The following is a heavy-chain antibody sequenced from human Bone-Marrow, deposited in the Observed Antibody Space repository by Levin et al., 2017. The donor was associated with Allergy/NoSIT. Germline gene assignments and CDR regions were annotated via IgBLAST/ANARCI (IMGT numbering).Heavy chain of an antibody. D-gene: IGHD4-17*01. J-gene: IGHJ4*02. Sequence: ASVKVSCKASGYTFTGYYMHWVRQAPGQGLEWMGRINPNSGVTNYAQNFQGRVTMTRDTSISTAYMELSRLRSDDTAVYYWASENLVTTMSFGYWGQGTLVTVSA. V-gene: IGHV1-2*06. CDR3: ASENLVTTMSFGY. CDR2: INPNSGVT. CDR1: GYTFTGYY.